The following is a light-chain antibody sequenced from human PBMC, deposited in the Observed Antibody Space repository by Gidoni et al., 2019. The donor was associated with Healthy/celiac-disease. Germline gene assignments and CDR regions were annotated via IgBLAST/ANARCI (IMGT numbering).Light chain of an antibody. CDR2: AAS. V-gene: IGKV1-9*01. J-gene: IGKJ1*01. Sequence: DIQLTQSPSFLSASVGDRVTITCRASQGISSYLAWYQQKPGKAHKLLIYAASTLQSGVPSRFSGSGSGTEFTLTISSLQPEDFATYYCQQLNSYPPWTFGQGTKVEIK. CDR3: QQLNSYPPWT. CDR1: QGISSY.